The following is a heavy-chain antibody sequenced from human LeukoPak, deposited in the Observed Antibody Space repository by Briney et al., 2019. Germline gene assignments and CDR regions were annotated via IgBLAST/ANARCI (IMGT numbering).Heavy chain of an antibody. V-gene: IGHV4-30-4*01. CDR3: ARNMYYYDSSGYKGPSYYYYYYMDV. J-gene: IGHJ6*03. CDR1: GGSISSGDFY. Sequence: SETLSLTCTVSGGSISSGDFYWRWIRQPPGKGLKWIGYIYYSGSTYYNPCLKSRVTISVDTSKNQFSLKLSSVTAADTAVYYCARNMYYYDSSGYKGPSYYYYYYMDVWGKGTTVTVSS. D-gene: IGHD3-22*01. CDR2: IYYSGST.